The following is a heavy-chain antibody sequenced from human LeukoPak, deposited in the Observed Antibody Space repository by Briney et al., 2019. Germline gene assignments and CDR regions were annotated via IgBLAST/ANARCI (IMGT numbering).Heavy chain of an antibody. CDR1: GFTFGDYA. Sequence: GGSLRLSCTASGFTFGDYAMSWVRQAPGKGLEWVGFIRSKAYGGTTEYAASVKGRFTISRDDSKSIAYLQMNSLKTEDTAVYYCTREDDYGNWFDPWGQGTLVTVSS. J-gene: IGHJ5*02. CDR3: TREDDYGNWFDP. D-gene: IGHD4-17*01. CDR2: IRSKAYGGTT. V-gene: IGHV3-49*04.